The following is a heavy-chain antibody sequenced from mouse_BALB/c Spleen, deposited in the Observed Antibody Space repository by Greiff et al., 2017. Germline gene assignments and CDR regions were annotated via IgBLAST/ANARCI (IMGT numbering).Heavy chain of an antibody. CDR3: AVYYYGSYFDY. CDR2: ISYSGST. Sequence: EVKLQESGPGLVKPSQSLSLTCTVTGYSITSDYAWNWIRQFPGNKLEWMGYISYSGSTSYNPSLKSRISITRDTSKNQFFLQLNSVTTEDTATYYCAVYYYGSYFDYWGQGTTLTVSS. V-gene: IGHV3-2*02. CDR1: GYSITSDYA. D-gene: IGHD1-1*01. J-gene: IGHJ2*01.